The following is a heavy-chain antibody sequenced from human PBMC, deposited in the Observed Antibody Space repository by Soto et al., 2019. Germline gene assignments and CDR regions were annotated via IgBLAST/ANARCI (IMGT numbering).Heavy chain of an antibody. Sequence: PSETLSLTCSVSGGSISSYYWTWIRQPPGKGLEWIGYIYDRGNTNYNPSLQSRVTISVDTSKNQFSLHLSSVTDADTAVYYCAGSRITATRSDYWGQGTLVTV. D-gene: IGHD1-20*01. CDR1: GGSISSYY. V-gene: IGHV4-59*08. CDR3: AGSRITATRSDY. CDR2: IYDRGNT. J-gene: IGHJ4*02.